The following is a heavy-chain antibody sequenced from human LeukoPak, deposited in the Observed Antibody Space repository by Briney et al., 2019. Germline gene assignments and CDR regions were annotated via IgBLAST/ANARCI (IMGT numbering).Heavy chain of an antibody. V-gene: IGHV1-2*02. Sequence: ASVKVSCKTSGYTFSDYYIHWVRQAPGQGLEWMGWIVPHSGGTKYAQKFQGRVTMTRDTSISTAYMELSRLRYDDTAVYYCATLGATSLDYWGQGALVTVSS. CDR1: GYTFSDYY. CDR3: ATLGATSLDY. J-gene: IGHJ4*02. D-gene: IGHD1-26*01. CDR2: IVPHSGGT.